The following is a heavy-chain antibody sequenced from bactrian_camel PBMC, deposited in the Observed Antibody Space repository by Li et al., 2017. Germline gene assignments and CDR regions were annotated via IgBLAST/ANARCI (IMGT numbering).Heavy chain of an antibody. D-gene: IGHD5*01. CDR1: GFTFSRYD. V-gene: IGHV3S40*01. CDR2: SRSSNLRT. J-gene: IGHJ4*01. Sequence: DVQLVESGGGLVQPGGSLRLSCAASGFTFSRYDMSWVRQAPGKGLEWVSASRSSNLRTLYADSVKGRFTASRDTAKNTMYLQMNSLKSEDTALYYCATSGGLWAGYTQPDYWGQGTQVTVS. CDR3: ATSGGLWAGYTQPDY.